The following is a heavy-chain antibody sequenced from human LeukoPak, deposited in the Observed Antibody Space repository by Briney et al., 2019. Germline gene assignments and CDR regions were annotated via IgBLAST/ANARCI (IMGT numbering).Heavy chain of an antibody. D-gene: IGHD6-13*01. J-gene: IGHJ1*01. Sequence: GGCPRLSCAASGVTLSSCWMHWVRQAPGKGLVWVSRISINGSSTAYADSVKGRFTISRDNAKNTLDLQMNGLRAEDTAVYYCAIAAAGTKEDFHHWGQGTLVTVSS. CDR1: GVTLSSCW. V-gene: IGHV3-74*01. CDR3: AIAAAGTKEDFHH. CDR2: ISINGSST.